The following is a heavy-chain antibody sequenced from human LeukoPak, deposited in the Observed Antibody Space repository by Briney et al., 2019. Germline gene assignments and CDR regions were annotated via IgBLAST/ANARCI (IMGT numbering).Heavy chain of an antibody. J-gene: IGHJ4*02. V-gene: IGHV1-46*01. CDR1: GYTFTNYY. D-gene: IGHD5-18*01. Sequence: ASLKLSCKASGYTFTNYYIHWVRQAPGQGIEWVGLIITSGGTTDYAETFQGRFTMTRDTSTSTVYMELSSFRSEDTAVYYCERLERETAMVTDWGQGTLVTVSS. CDR3: ERLERETAMVTD. CDR2: IITSGGTT.